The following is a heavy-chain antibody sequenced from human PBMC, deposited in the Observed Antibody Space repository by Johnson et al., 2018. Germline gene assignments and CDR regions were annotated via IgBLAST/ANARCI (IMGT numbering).Heavy chain of an antibody. CDR1: GGSFSGYY. CDR3: ARVGRIFLLVGWDFYMGV. V-gene: IGHV3-11*04. D-gene: IGHD1-14*01. CDR2: ISSSGSTI. J-gene: IGHJ6*03. Sequence: QVQLQQWGAGLLKPSETLSLTCAVYGGSFSGYYMSWIRQAPGKGLEWVSYISSSGSTIYYADSVKGRFTISRDNAKTSLYLQMNSLRAEDTAVYYGARVGRIFLLVGWDFYMGVWGKGTPVTVSS.